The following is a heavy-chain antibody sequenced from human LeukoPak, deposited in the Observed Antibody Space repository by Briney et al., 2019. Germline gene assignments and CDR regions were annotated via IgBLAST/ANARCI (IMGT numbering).Heavy chain of an antibody. Sequence: GGSLTLSCAASGFTFSGSIMHWVRQAAGKGLEWVGRIRSKRNNYATAYAASGKGRFTISRDDSKNTAYLHMDSLKTEDTALYYCSRLEDSSPIEVALDIWGQGTVVTVSS. J-gene: IGHJ3*02. CDR1: GFTFSGSI. V-gene: IGHV3-73*01. D-gene: IGHD6-13*01. CDR3: SRLEDSSPIEVALDI. CDR2: IRSKRNNYAT.